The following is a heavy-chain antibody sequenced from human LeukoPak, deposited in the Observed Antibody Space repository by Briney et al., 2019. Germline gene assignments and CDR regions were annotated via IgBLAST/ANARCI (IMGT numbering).Heavy chain of an antibody. Sequence: RASVKVSCKASGGTFSSYAISWVRQAPGQGLEWMGGIIPIFGTANYAQKFQGRVTITTDESTSTAYMELSSLRSEDTAVYYCARDVWTGTMTENWFDPWGQGTLVTVSS. CDR2: IIPIFGTA. V-gene: IGHV1-69*05. J-gene: IGHJ5*02. D-gene: IGHD1-7*01. CDR3: ARDVWTGTMTENWFDP. CDR1: GGTFSSYA.